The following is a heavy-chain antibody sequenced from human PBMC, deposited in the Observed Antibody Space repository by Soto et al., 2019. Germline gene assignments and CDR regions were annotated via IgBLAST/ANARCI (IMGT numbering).Heavy chain of an antibody. CDR1: GGSISGSSYY. CDR3: ARGNHQNQRRYFEWLLGGYFDY. CDR2: IYYSGST. Sequence: LSETLSLTCTVSGGSISGSSYYWVLIRQPPGKGLEWIGSIYYSGSTYYNPSLKSRVTISVDTSKNQFSLKLSSVTAADTAVYYCARGNHQNQRRYFEWLLGGYFDYWGQGTLVTVSS. V-gene: IGHV4-39*01. D-gene: IGHD3-9*01. J-gene: IGHJ4*02.